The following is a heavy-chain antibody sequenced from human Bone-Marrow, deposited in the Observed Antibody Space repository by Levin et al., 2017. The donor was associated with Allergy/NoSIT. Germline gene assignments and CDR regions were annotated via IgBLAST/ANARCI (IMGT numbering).Heavy chain of an antibody. CDR3: ARPQANAFDV. V-gene: IGHV4-39*01. J-gene: IGHJ3*01. Sequence: GSLRLSCTVSGGSITSSSYYWGWIRQPPGKGLEWIGSIYYSGSTFYNPSLKSRVTISFDTSKNQFSLKLTSVTAADTAVYYCARPQANAFDVWGQGTMVTVSS. CDR2: IYYSGST. CDR1: GGSITSSSYY. D-gene: IGHD1-26*01.